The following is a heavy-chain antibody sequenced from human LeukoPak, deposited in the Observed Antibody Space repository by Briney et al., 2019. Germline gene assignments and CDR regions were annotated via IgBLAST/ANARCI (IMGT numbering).Heavy chain of an antibody. CDR2: TYYRYRRYN. Sequence: SQTLSLTCAISGDSVSSKSAAWNWIRQSPSRGLEWLGRTYYRYRRYNDYAVAVQSRITLKPDTSKRQFYLQLNSVTPEDKAVYYCARYSGNYPHHLDFWGKGTLVTVSS. J-gene: IGHJ4*02. CDR3: ARYSGNYPHHLDF. CDR1: GDSVSSKSAA. V-gene: IGHV6-1*01. D-gene: IGHD1-26*01.